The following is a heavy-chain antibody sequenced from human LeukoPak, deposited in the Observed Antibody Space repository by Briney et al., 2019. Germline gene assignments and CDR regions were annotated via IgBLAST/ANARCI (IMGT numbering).Heavy chain of an antibody. J-gene: IGHJ4*02. D-gene: IGHD2-21*01. CDR3: VKDDGTYYFDS. CDR1: GFTFSSYG. V-gene: IGHV3-30*02. Sequence: PGGSLRLSCKASGFTFSSYGMHWVRQAQGKGLQWVAFTRYDGSNKDYADFVNGRFTISRDNSEDMLYLEMNSLSPEDTAVYYCVKDDGTYYFDSWGRGTLVTVST. CDR2: TRYDGSNK.